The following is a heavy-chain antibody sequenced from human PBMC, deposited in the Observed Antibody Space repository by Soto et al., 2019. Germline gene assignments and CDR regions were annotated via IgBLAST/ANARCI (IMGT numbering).Heavy chain of an antibody. V-gene: IGHV1-46*03. CDR2: INPTGGRT. Sequence: QVQLVQSGAEVKKPGASVKVSCEASGYIFINYYIHWVRQAPGQGLEWVGIINPTGGRTNYAQKFQGRVTMTRATSTSTFQMELSSMRPEDTAVYYCTRGLGAGDYWGQGTLVTVSS. CDR1: GYIFINYY. J-gene: IGHJ4*02. CDR3: TRGLGAGDY. D-gene: IGHD3-3*01.